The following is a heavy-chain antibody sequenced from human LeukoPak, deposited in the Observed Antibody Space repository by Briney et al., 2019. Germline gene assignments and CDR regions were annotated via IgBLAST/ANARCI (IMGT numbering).Heavy chain of an antibody. J-gene: IGHJ4*02. Sequence: PGGSLRLPCAASGSTFGDYGMNWVRQAPGKGLEWVSSISANGGETHYADSVKGRFTISRDNSKNTLYLQINNPRVEDTAVYYCAKRWYVFPLDYWGQGTLVPVSS. CDR3: AKRWYVFPLDY. CDR2: ISANGGET. D-gene: IGHD4-23*01. V-gene: IGHV3-23*01. CDR1: GSTFGDYG.